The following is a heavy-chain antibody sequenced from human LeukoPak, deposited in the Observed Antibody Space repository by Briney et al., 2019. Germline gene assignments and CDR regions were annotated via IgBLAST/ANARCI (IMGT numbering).Heavy chain of an antibody. CDR3: ARGGSGYRRDNYFDY. Sequence: SVKVSCKASGGTFSSYAISRVRQAPGQGLEWMGGIIPIFGTANYAQKFQGRVTITADESTSTAYMELSSLRSEDTAVYYCARGGSGYRRDNYFDYWGQGTLVTVSS. D-gene: IGHD1-14*01. J-gene: IGHJ4*02. V-gene: IGHV1-69*13. CDR1: GGTFSSYA. CDR2: IIPIFGTA.